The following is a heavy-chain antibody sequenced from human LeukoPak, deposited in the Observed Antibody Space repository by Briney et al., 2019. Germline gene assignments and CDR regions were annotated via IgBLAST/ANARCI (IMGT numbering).Heavy chain of an antibody. CDR3: ARDHRYAFDN. D-gene: IGHD5-12*01. CDR2: IGISSGNT. CDR1: GFNFIDYS. Sequence: GGSLRLSCAASGFNFIDYSMNWVRQAPGKGLEWISYIGISSGNTKYADSVKGRFTTSRDKARNSLYLQMNSLRVEDTAVYYCARDHRYAFDNWGHGTLVTVSS. V-gene: IGHV3-48*01. J-gene: IGHJ4*01.